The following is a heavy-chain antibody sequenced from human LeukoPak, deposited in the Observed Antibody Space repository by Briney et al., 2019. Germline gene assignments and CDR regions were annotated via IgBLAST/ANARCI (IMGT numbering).Heavy chain of an antibody. CDR3: AKDTQWLVRGHFDY. Sequence: GGSLRLSCAASGFTFDDYAMHWVRQAPGKGLEWASGISWNSGSIGYADSVKGRFTISRDNAKNSLHLQMNSLRAEDTALYYCAKDTQWLVRGHFDYWGQGTLVTVSS. J-gene: IGHJ4*02. D-gene: IGHD6-19*01. V-gene: IGHV3-9*01. CDR2: ISWNSGSI. CDR1: GFTFDDYA.